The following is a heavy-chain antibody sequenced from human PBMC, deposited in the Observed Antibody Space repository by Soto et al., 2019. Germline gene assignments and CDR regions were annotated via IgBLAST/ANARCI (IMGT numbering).Heavy chain of an antibody. CDR1: GFTFSSYA. V-gene: IGHV3-30*14. J-gene: IGHJ6*02. Sequence: GGSLRLSCAASGFTFSSYAMHWVRQAPGKGLEWVAVISYDGSNKYYADSVKGRFTTSRDNSKNTLYLQMSSLRAEDTAVYYCVKDQSGGWFEPYGMDVWGQGTTVTVSS. D-gene: IGHD6-19*01. CDR3: VKDQSGGWFEPYGMDV. CDR2: ISYDGSNK.